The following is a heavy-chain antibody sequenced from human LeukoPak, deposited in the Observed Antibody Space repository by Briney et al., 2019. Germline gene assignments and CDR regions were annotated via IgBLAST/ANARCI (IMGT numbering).Heavy chain of an antibody. J-gene: IGHJ6*02. V-gene: IGHV1-8*01. D-gene: IGHD3-3*01. CDR3: ARGRFLEWSEYYYYYYGMDV. CDR2: MNPNSGNT. CDR1: GYTFTSYD. Sequence: GASVKVSCKASGYTFTSYDINWVRQATGQGLEWMGWMNPNSGNTGYAQKFQGRVTMTRNTSISTAYMELSSLRSEDTAVYYCARGRFLEWSEYYYYYYGMDVWGQGTTVTVSS.